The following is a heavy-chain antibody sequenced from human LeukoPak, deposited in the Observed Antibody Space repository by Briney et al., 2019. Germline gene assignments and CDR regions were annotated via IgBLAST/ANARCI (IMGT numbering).Heavy chain of an antibody. J-gene: IGHJ4*02. CDR1: GFTVSSNY. CDR2: ISGSGGST. D-gene: IGHD1-26*01. V-gene: IGHV3-23*01. Sequence: PGGSLRLSCAASGFTVSSNYMSWVRQAPGKGLEWVSAISGSGGSTYYADSVKGRFTISRDNSKNTLYLQMNSLRAEDTAVYYCAKVGPKWELLKPIDYWGQGTLVTVSS. CDR3: AKVGPKWELLKPIDY.